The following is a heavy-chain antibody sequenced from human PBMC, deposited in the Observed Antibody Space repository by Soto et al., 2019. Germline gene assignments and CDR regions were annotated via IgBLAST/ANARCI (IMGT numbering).Heavy chain of an antibody. Sequence: PSETLSLTCTVSGGSISNYYWSWFRQTPGKGLEWIGYVHDSWGSNYNPSLKSRVAISLDTSKSQFSLKLTSVTATDTAVYYCARQGFGALHGLGDVWGQGTTVTVS. D-gene: IGHD3-10*01. CDR1: GGSISNYY. CDR2: VHDSWGS. J-gene: IGHJ6*02. CDR3: ARQGFGALHGLGDV. V-gene: IGHV4-59*08.